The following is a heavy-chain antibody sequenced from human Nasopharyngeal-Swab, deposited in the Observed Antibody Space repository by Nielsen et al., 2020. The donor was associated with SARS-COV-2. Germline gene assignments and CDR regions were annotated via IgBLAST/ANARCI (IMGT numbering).Heavy chain of an antibody. D-gene: IGHD6-13*01. CDR3: ARGYSSSWYFCWFDP. J-gene: IGHJ5*02. V-gene: IGHV4-34*01. CDR1: GGSFRGYY. CDR2: INHSGST. Sequence: SETLSLTCAVYGGSFRGYYWSWIPQPPGKGLEWIGEINHSGSTNYNPSLKSRVTISVDTSKNQFSLKLSSVTAADTAVYYCARGYSSSWYFCWFDPWGQGTLVTVSS.